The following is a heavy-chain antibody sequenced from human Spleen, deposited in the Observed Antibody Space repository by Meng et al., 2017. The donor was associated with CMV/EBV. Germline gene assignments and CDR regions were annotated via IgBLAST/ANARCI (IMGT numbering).Heavy chain of an antibody. CDR2: INHSGST. CDR1: GGSFSCYY. J-gene: IGHJ5*02. D-gene: IGHD6-19*01. CDR3: ARNGEQWLVPKNWFDP. Sequence: YGGSFSCYYWSWIRQPPGKGLEWIGEINHSGSTNYNPSLKSRVTISVDTSKNQFSLKLSSVTAADTAVYYCARNGEQWLVPKNWFDPWGQGTLVTVSS. V-gene: IGHV4-34*01.